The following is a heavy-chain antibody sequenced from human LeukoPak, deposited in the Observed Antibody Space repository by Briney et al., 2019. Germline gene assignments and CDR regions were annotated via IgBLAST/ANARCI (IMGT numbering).Heavy chain of an antibody. CDR3: ARATRLPDY. CDR1: GFTFSTTW. V-gene: IGHV3-7*01. Sequence: GGSLRLSCIVSGFTFSTTWMSWVRQAPGNGPEWVAIINQDGSEKIYVDSLRGRFTISRDNAKDSLYLQMHSLRVEDTAAYYCARATRLPDYWGQGTLVSVSS. J-gene: IGHJ4*02. D-gene: IGHD3-16*01. CDR2: INQDGSEK.